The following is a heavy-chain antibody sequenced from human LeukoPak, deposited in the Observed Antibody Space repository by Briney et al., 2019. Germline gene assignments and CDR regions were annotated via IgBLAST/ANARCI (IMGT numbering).Heavy chain of an antibody. CDR2: ISAYNGNT. Sequence: ASVKVSCKASGYTFTSYGISWVRQAPGQGLEWMGWISAYNGNTNYAQKLQGRVTMTTDTSTSTACMELRSLRSDDTAVYYCARGTPDITMVRGAYPFDYWGQGTLVTVSS. CDR1: GYTFTSYG. CDR3: ARGTPDITMVRGAYPFDY. J-gene: IGHJ4*02. V-gene: IGHV1-18*04. D-gene: IGHD3-10*01.